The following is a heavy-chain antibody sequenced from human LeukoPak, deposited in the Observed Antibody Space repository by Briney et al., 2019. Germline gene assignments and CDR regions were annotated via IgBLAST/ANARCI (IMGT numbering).Heavy chain of an antibody. CDR3: ARAGYYFDY. J-gene: IGHJ4*02. Sequence: GGSLRLSCAASGFTFSSYEMNWVRQAPGKGLEWVSYISTSGSTIYYADSVKGRFTISRDNARNSLYLQMNSLRAEDTAVYYCARAGYYFDYWGQGTLVTVSS. V-gene: IGHV3-48*03. D-gene: IGHD3-9*01. CDR1: GFTFSSYE. CDR2: ISTSGSTI.